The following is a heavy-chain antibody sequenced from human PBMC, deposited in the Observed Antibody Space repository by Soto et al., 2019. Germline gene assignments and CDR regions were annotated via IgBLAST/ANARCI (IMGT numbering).Heavy chain of an antibody. CDR1: GGSISSGDYY. V-gene: IGHV4-30-4*01. CDR3: AREGTAMARSSKYYFDY. CDR2: IYYSGST. Sequence: QVQLQESGPGLVKPSQTLSLTCTVSGGSISSGDYYWSWIRQPPGKGLEWIGYIYYSGSTYYNPSLKSRVTISVDTSKNQFSLKLSSVTAADTAVYYCAREGTAMARSSKYYFDYWGQGTLVTVSS. J-gene: IGHJ4*02. D-gene: IGHD5-18*01.